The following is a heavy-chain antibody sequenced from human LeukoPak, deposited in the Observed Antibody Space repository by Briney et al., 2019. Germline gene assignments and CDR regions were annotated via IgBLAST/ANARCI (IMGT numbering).Heavy chain of an antibody. V-gene: IGHV3-7*01. J-gene: IGHJ3*02. CDR2: IKQDGSEK. D-gene: IGHD3-10*01. Sequence: GGSLRLSCAASGFTFSSYWMSWVRQAPGKGLEWVANIKQDGSEKYYVDSVKGRFTISRDNAKNSLYLQMNSLRAEDTAVYYCAREGSFGELLISADAFDIWGQGTMVTVSS. CDR3: AREGSFGELLISADAFDI. CDR1: GFTFSSYW.